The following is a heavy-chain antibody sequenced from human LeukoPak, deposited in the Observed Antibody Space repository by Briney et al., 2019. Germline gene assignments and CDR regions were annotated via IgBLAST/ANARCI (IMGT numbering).Heavy chain of an antibody. CDR3: ARDHYDYVWGSYRPFDY. Sequence: ASVKVSCKVSGYTLTELSMHWVRQAPGKGLEWMGGFDPEDGETIYAQKFQGRVTMTEDTSTSTAYMELSSLRSEDTAVYYCARDHYDYVWGSYRPFDYXGQGTLVTVSS. CDR1: GYTLTELS. J-gene: IGHJ4*02. CDR2: FDPEDGET. V-gene: IGHV1-24*01. D-gene: IGHD3-16*02.